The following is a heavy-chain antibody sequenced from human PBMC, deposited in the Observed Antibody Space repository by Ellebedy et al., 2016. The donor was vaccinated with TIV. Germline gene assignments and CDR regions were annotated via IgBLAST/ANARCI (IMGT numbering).Heavy chain of an antibody. CDR3: AREYTSSSHGAFDI. J-gene: IGHJ3*02. V-gene: IGHV1-46*01. D-gene: IGHD6-6*01. CDR2: INPNTEYT. CDR1: GYTFTTYF. Sequence: AASVKVSCKASGYTFTTYFMHWVRQAPGQGLEWMAVINPNTEYTFYAQKFQGRITMTGDTSTTTVYLELSSLGSEDTAMYYCAREYTSSSHGAFDIWGQGTMISVSS.